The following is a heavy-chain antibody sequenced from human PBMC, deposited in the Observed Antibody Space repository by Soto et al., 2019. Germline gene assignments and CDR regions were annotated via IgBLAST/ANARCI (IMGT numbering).Heavy chain of an antibody. CDR1: GYIRNTER. V-gene: IGHV5-10-1*01. CDR2: IDPLDSHT. D-gene: IGHD3-16*01. Sequence: ESLRSSFNASGYIRNTERRSWVRQRPCKGLEWMGRIDPLDSHTKYSPSFEGRVNISADRSIATAYLHWTSLETSDTAIYLPVRQQRATGDADDWCQG. CDR3: VRQQRATGDADD. J-gene: IGHJ4*02.